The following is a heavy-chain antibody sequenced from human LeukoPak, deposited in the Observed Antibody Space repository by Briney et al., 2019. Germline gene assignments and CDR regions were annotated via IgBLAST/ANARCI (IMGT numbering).Heavy chain of an antibody. CDR3: AKDSRGYCSGGSCYVGY. D-gene: IGHD2-15*01. CDR2: ISYDGSNK. J-gene: IGHJ4*02. Sequence: GGSLRLSCAASGFTFSSYGMHWVRQAPGKGLEWVAVISYDGSNKYYADSVKGRFTISRDNSKNTLYLQMNSLRAEDTAMYYCAKDSRGYCSGGSCYVGYWGQGTLVTVSS. CDR1: GFTFSSYG. V-gene: IGHV3-30*18.